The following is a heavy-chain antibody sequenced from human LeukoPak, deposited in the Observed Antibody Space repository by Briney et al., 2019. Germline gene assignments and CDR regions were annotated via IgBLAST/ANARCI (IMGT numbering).Heavy chain of an antibody. CDR3: ARSSGVVIHNWFDP. CDR1: GGSIRGSSYY. D-gene: IGHD3-3*01. CDR2: IYYSGST. Sequence: PSETLSLTCTVSGGSIRGSSYYWVWTRQPPGKGLEWIGTIYYSGSTYYNPSLKSRVTISADTSKNQLSLKVRSVTAADTAVYYCARSSGVVIHNWFDPWGQGTLVTVSS. V-gene: IGHV4-39*01. J-gene: IGHJ5*02.